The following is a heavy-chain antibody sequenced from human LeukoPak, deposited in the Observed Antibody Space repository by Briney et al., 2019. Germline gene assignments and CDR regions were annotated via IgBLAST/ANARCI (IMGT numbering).Heavy chain of an antibody. V-gene: IGHV1-69*06. J-gene: IGHJ4*02. CDR1: GGTFSSYA. CDR2: IIPIFGTA. CDR3: ASAATSYGSGSYVDY. Sequence: SVKVSCKASGGTFSSYAISWVRQAPGQGLEWMGGIIPIFGTANYAQKFQGRVTITADKSTSTAYMGLSSLRSEDTAVYYCASAATSYGSGSYVDYWGQGTLVTVSS. D-gene: IGHD3-10*01.